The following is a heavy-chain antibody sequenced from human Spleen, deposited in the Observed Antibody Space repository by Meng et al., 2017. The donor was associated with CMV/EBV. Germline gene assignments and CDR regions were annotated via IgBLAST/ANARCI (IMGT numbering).Heavy chain of an antibody. CDR1: GFTFRNFW. Sequence: GESLKISCAASGFTFRNFWMSWVRQAPGKGLEWVANIRQDGGARYYVDSVKGRFTVSRDNAENSLYLHLNGLRAEDTAVYYCASPGGSLGYWGQGTLVTVSS. J-gene: IGHJ4*02. V-gene: IGHV3-7*01. CDR2: IRQDGGAR. CDR3: ASPGGSLGY. D-gene: IGHD6-13*01.